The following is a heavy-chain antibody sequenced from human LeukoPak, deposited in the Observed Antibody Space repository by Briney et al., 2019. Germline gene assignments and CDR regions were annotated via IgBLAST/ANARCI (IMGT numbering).Heavy chain of an antibody. D-gene: IGHD6-19*01. Sequence: GGSLRRSCAASGFTFSSYAMSWVRQAPGKGLEWVSAISGSGGSTYYADSVKGRFTISRDNSKNTLYLQMNSLRAEDTAIYYCAKDYSSGWYYYFDYWGQGTLVTVSS. V-gene: IGHV3-23*01. CDR1: GFTFSSYA. CDR2: ISGSGGST. J-gene: IGHJ4*02. CDR3: AKDYSSGWYYYFDY.